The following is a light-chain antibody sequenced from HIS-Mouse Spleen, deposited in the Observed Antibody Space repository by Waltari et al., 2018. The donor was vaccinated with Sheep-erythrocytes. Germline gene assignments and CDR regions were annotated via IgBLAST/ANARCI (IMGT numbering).Light chain of an antibody. V-gene: IGLV2-11*01. Sequence: QSALTQPRSVSGSPGQSVTISCTGTSSDVGGYNYVSWYQQHPGKAPKLMIYDVSKRPSGVTDLFSGYKAGNTASLTISGLQAEDEADYYCCSYAGSYNHVFATGTKVTVL. CDR3: CSYAGSYNHV. J-gene: IGLJ1*01. CDR1: SSDVGGYNY. CDR2: DVS.